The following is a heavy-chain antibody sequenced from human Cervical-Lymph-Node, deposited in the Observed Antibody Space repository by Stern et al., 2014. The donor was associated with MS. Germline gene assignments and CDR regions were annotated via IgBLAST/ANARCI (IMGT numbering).Heavy chain of an antibody. V-gene: IGHV4-59*08. J-gene: IGHJ4*02. CDR2: LYYSGNT. D-gene: IGHD5-24*01. CDR3: ARHGPPRRRDDSNHPNFDY. CDR1: GGSISSNY. Sequence: MQLVESGPGLVKPSETLSLTCTVSGGSISSNYWSWIRQPPGKGLEWIGYLYYSGNTNYTPPLKRRVPTSVDPPKNQFSLSLSFVTAADTAVYYCARHGPPRRRDDSNHPNFDYWGPGTLVAVSS.